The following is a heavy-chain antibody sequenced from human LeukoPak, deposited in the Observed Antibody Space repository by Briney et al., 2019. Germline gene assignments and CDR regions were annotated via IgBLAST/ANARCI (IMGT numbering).Heavy chain of an antibody. Sequence: PSETLSLTCSVSGGAISSYYWSWIRQSPGKGLEWIGYIYYSGNTYYSGSTNYNPSLKSRVTTSVDTSKSQFSLKLSSVTAADTAVYYCAREWGSHAFDFWGQGTMVTVSS. V-gene: IGHV4-59*01. D-gene: IGHD7-27*01. J-gene: IGHJ3*01. CDR2: IYYSGNTYYSGST. CDR1: GGAISSYY. CDR3: AREWGSHAFDF.